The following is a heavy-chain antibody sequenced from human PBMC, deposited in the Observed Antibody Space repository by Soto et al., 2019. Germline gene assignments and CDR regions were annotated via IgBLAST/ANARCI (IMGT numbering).Heavy chain of an antibody. D-gene: IGHD3-10*01. V-gene: IGHV3-30*18. Sequence: GASLRLSCAASGFTFSSYGMHCVRQAPGKGLEWVAVISYDGSNKYYADSVNGRFTISRANSKHTLYLQMNSLRAEDTAVYYCAKPPRRGSNQNWFDTWGQGTPVTVSS. CDR2: ISYDGSNK. CDR3: AKPPRRGSNQNWFDT. J-gene: IGHJ5*02. CDR1: GFTFSSYG.